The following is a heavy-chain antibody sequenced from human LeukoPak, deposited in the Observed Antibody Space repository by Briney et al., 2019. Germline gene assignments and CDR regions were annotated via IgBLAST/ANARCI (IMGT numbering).Heavy chain of an antibody. J-gene: IGHJ4*02. CDR2: IIPIFGTA. D-gene: IGHD3-22*01. V-gene: IGHV1-69*05. Sequence: SVKVSCKASGGTFSSYAISWVRQAPGQGLEWMGRIIPIFGTANYAQKFQGRVTITTGESTSTAYMELSSLRSEDTAVYYCARGDYYDSSGYLPSDYWGQGTLVTVSS. CDR3: ARGDYYDSSGYLPSDY. CDR1: GGTFSSYA.